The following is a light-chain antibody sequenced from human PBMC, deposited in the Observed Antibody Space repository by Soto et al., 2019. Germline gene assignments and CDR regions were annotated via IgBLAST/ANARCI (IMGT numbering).Light chain of an antibody. V-gene: IGKV1-6*01. J-gene: IGKJ1*01. CDR3: LQNHNYPRT. Sequence: AIRMTQSPSSLSASVGDRVTITCRASQDISDDVGWYQQTPGKAPKLLISGASRLQSGVPSRFSGSGSGAAFTLTITSLRPEDSATYYCLQNHNYPRTFGQGTKVDNK. CDR2: GAS. CDR1: QDISDD.